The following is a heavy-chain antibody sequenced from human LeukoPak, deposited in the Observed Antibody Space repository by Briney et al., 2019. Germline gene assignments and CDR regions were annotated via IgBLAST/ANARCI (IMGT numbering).Heavy chain of an antibody. CDR2: INNNGHNT. V-gene: IGHV3-64D*09. J-gene: IGHJ4*02. CDR3: VTVANVCDY. Sequence: GGSLRLSCSASGFTFSGYSMHWVRQAPGKGLEFVSAINNNGHNTYYADSVKGRFTISRDNSKSTLCLQMSSLRPEDTAVYYCVTVANVCDYWGQGTLVTVSS. CDR1: GFTFSGYS. D-gene: IGHD4/OR15-4a*01.